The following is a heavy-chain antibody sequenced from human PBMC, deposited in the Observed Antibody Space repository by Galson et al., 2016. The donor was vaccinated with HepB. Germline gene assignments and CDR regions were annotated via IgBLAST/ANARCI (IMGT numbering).Heavy chain of an antibody. Sequence: SETLSLTCTVSGASISRYYWSWIRQAPGKGLEWIGYIDYSGTTKYNPSLKSRVAISVNTSKNYFSLELTSVIAADTAVHFCAREGQSWGHFDYWGQGSLVSVSS. CDR3: AREGQSWGHFDY. V-gene: IGHV4-59*01. J-gene: IGHJ4*02. CDR1: GASISRYY. CDR2: IDYSGTT. D-gene: IGHD7-27*01.